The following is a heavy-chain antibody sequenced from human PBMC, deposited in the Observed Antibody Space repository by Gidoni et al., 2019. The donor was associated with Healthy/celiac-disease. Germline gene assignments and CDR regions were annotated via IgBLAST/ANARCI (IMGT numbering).Heavy chain of an antibody. CDR3: TTVPSYYYDSSQDY. J-gene: IGHJ4*02. V-gene: IGHV3-15*01. Sequence: EVQLVASGVGLVKTGGSLSLSCAASGFTFSNAWMSWVRQAPGKGLEGVGRIKSKTDGGTTDYAAPVKGRFTISRDDSKNTLYLQMNSLKTEDTAVYYCTTVPSYYYDSSQDYWGQGTLVTVSS. CDR2: IKSKTDGGTT. D-gene: IGHD3-22*01. CDR1: GFTFSNAW.